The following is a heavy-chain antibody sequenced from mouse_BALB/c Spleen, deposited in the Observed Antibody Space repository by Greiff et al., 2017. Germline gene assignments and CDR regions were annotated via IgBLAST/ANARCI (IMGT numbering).Heavy chain of an antibody. CDR3: AREDYYGSSYYLDG. Sequence: DVMLVESGGGLVQPGGSLKLSCAASGFTFSSYGMSWVRQTPDKRLELVATINSNGGSTYYPDSVKGRFTISRDNAKNTLYLQMSSLKSEDTAMYYCAREDYYGSSYYLDGWGQGTTLTVSS. CDR1: GFTFSSYG. V-gene: IGHV5-6-3*01. J-gene: IGHJ2*01. CDR2: INSNGGST. D-gene: IGHD1-1*01.